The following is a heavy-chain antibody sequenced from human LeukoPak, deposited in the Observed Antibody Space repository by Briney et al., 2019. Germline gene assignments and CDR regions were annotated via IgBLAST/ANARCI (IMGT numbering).Heavy chain of an antibody. J-gene: IGHJ4*02. Sequence: GGSLRLSCAASGFTFSSYEMNWVRQAPGKGLEWVSYISSSSSTIYYADSVKGRFTISRDNAKNSLYLQMNSLRAEDTAVYYCARGRYCTNGVCYTPETDWGQGTLVTVSS. CDR3: ARGRYCTNGVCYTPETD. D-gene: IGHD2-8*01. CDR1: GFTFSSYE. V-gene: IGHV3-48*01. CDR2: ISSSSSTI.